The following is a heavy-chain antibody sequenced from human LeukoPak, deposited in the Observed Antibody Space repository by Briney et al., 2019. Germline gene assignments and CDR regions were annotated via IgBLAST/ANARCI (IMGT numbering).Heavy chain of an antibody. Sequence: HSGGSLRLSCAASGFTFSSYAMSWVRQAPGKGLEWVSAISGSGGSTYYADSVKGRFTISRDNSKNTLYLQMNSLRAEDTAVYYCAKEYYYDNGGYPYYFDYWGQGTLVTVSS. CDR1: GFTFSSYA. D-gene: IGHD3-22*01. V-gene: IGHV3-23*01. J-gene: IGHJ4*02. CDR3: AKEYYYDNGGYPYYFDY. CDR2: ISGSGGST.